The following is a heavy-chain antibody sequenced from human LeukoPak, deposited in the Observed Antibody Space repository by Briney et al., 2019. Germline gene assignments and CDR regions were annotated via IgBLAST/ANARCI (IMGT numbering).Heavy chain of an antibody. Sequence: GGSLRLSCAASGFTVSSNYMSWVRQAPGKGLEWVSVIYSGGSTYYADSVKGRFTISRDNSKNTLYLQMNSLRAEDTAVYYRARAGVGRSWSIDAFDIWGQGTMVTVSS. J-gene: IGHJ3*02. CDR1: GFTVSSNY. CDR2: IYSGGST. CDR3: ARAGVGRSWSIDAFDI. V-gene: IGHV3-66*01. D-gene: IGHD6-13*01.